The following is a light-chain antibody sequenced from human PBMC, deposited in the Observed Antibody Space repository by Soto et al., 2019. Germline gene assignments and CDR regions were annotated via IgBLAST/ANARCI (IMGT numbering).Light chain of an antibody. Sequence: IVLTQSPGTLSLSPGKGATLSCRASQNIENNFLAWYQQKPGQAPRLLIHAASIQATGTTDRFTGSASGTDFTLIISRLESEDFAVYYCHHYGTALTFGGVTRMEIK. V-gene: IGKV3-20*01. CDR2: AAS. J-gene: IGKJ4*01. CDR3: HHYGTALT. CDR1: QNIENNF.